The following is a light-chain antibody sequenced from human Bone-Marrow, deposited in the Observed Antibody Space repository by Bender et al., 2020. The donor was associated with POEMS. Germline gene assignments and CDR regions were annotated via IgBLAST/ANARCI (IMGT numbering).Light chain of an antibody. J-gene: IGLJ3*02. Sequence: SYVLAQPPAVSVAPGQTAIITCGENDIGSKSVHWYQQRPGQAPVLVVYDDSDRPSGIPERFSGSNSGNTASLTISGLQAEDEAVYYCNSYTTSNTWVFGGGTKVTVL. CDR3: NSYTTSNTWV. CDR2: DDS. CDR1: DIGSKS. V-gene: IGLV3-21*02.